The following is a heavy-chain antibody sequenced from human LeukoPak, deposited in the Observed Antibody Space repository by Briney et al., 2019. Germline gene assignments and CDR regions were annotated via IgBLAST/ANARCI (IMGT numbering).Heavy chain of an antibody. CDR1: GGSISGYY. D-gene: IGHD2-8*01. CDR3: ARLHSYCTNGVCYHP. V-gene: IGHV4-59*08. CDR2: IYYSGST. Sequence: PSETLSLTCTVSGGSISGYYWSWIRQPPGKGLEWIGYIYYSGSTNYNPSLKSRVTISVDTSENQFSLKLSSVTAADTAVYYCARLHSYCTNGVCYHPWGQGTLVTVSS. J-gene: IGHJ5*02.